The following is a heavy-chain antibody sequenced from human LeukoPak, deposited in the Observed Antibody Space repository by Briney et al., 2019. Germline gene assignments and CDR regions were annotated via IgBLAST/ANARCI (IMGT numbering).Heavy chain of an antibody. J-gene: IGHJ4*02. CDR2: IHYSDT. V-gene: IGHV4-30-4*07. D-gene: IGHD5-12*01. Sequence: SQTLSLTCAVSGGSISSGGYSWSWIRQPPGKGLEWIGYIHYSDTYYNPSLKSRVTILVDTSKNQFSLKLTSVTAADTAVYYCASHSGGYAYWGQGTLVTVSS. CDR3: ASHSGGYAY. CDR1: GGSISSGGYS.